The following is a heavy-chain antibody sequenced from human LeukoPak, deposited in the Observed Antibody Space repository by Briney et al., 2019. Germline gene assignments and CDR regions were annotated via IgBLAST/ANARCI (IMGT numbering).Heavy chain of an antibody. D-gene: IGHD4-23*01. J-gene: IGHJ4*02. CDR1: GGSISSGDYY. CDR2: IYYSGST. CDR3: ARYYGGSFGYYFDY. V-gene: IGHV4-30-4*01. Sequence: SETLSLTCTVSGGSISSGDYYWSWLRQPPGKGLEWIGYIYYSGSTYYNPSLKSRVTISVDTSKNQFSLKLSSVTAADTAVYYCARYYGGSFGYYFDYWGQGTLVTVSS.